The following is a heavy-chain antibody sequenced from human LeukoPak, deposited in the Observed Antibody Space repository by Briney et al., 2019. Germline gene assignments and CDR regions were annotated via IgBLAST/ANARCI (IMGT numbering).Heavy chain of an antibody. Sequence: SETLSLTCAVYGGSFSGYYWSWIRQPPGKGLEWIGEINHSGSTNYNPSLKSRVTTSVDTSKNQFSLKLSSVTAADTAVYYCARVRDYGGNSLGAFDIWGQGTMVTVSS. D-gene: IGHD4-23*01. CDR3: ARVRDYGGNSLGAFDI. CDR2: INHSGST. CDR1: GGSFSGYY. V-gene: IGHV4-34*01. J-gene: IGHJ3*02.